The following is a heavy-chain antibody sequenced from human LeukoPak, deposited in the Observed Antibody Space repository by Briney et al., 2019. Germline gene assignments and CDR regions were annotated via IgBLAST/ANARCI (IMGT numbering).Heavy chain of an antibody. Sequence: SETLSLTCTVSGGFVSSGTYYWSWIRQPPGKGLEWIGYIYYSGSTNYNPSLKSRVTISVDTSKNQFSLELSSVTSADTAVYSCARVLAYCTGGSCYSRWFDPWGQGTLVAVSS. CDR2: IYYSGST. D-gene: IGHD2-15*01. V-gene: IGHV4-61*01. J-gene: IGHJ5*02. CDR1: GGFVSSGTYY. CDR3: ARVLAYCTGGSCYSRWFDP.